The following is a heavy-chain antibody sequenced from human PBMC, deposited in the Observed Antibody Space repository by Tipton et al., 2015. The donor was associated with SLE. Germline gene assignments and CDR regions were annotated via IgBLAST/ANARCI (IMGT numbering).Heavy chain of an antibody. CDR2: TSHSGST. J-gene: IGHJ4*02. Sequence: LRLSCSVSDDSIRDYYFSWIRQPPGNKLEWIGYTSHSGSTRYNPSLESRVTISVDTSKNQFSLKLSSVTAADTAVYYCARRADESGLSWGQGTLVTVSS. D-gene: IGHD3/OR15-3a*01. CDR3: ARRADESGLS. V-gene: IGHV4-59*08. CDR1: DDSIRDYY.